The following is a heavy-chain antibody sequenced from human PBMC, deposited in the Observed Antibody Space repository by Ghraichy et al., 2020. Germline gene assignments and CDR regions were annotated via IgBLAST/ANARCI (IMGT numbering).Heavy chain of an antibody. CDR2: IYYSGST. CDR3: ASEGGSSVVPRLLSIDY. D-gene: IGHD4-23*01. CDR1: GGSISSSSYY. V-gene: IGHV4-39*07. Sequence: SETLSLTCTVSGGSISSSSYYWGWIRQPPGKGLEWIGSIYYSGSTYYNPSLKSRVTISVDTSKNQFSLKLSSVTAADTAVYYCASEGGSSVVPRLLSIDYWGQGTLVTVSS. J-gene: IGHJ4*02.